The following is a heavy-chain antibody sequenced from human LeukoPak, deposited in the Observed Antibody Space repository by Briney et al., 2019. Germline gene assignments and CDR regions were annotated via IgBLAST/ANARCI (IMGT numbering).Heavy chain of an antibody. CDR3: ARGRQWLAP. V-gene: IGHV4-4*07. CDR1: GGSISSYY. J-gene: IGHJ5*02. Sequence: SETLSLTCTVSGGSISSYYWSWIRQPAGKGLEWIGHVHISGSTNYNSPLKSRVTISVDTSKNQFSLKLSSVTAADTAVYYCARGRQWLAPWGQGTLVTVSS. D-gene: IGHD6-19*01. CDR2: VHISGST.